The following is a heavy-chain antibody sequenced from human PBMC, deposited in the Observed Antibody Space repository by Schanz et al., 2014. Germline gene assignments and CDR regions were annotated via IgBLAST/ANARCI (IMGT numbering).Heavy chain of an antibody. D-gene: IGHD3-22*01. CDR3: AKQHGVIQQVSDY. J-gene: IGHJ4*02. CDR1: GFTLSDHY. Sequence: EVQLVESGGGLVQPRGSLRLSCAASGFTLSDHYMDWVRQAPGKGLEWVSNISPTGSSTYYADSVKGRFTISRDNSKNTLYLQMNSLRAEDTAVYYCAKQHGVIQQVSDYWGQGTLVTVSS. CDR2: ISPTGSST. V-gene: IGHV3-23*04.